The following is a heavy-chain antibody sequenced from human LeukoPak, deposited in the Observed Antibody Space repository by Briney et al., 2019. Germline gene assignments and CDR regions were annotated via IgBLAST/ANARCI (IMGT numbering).Heavy chain of an antibody. CDR3: ARVLIPDTYYYDSSGYNVFDY. Sequence: PSETLSLTCAVSGYFISSGYYWGWIRQPPGKGLEWIGSIYHSGSTYYNPSLKSRVTISVDTSKNQFSLKLSSVTAADTAVYYCARVLIPDTYYYDSSGYNVFDYWGQGTLVTVSS. CDR1: GYFISSGYY. CDR2: IYHSGST. J-gene: IGHJ4*02. D-gene: IGHD3-22*01. V-gene: IGHV4-38-2*01.